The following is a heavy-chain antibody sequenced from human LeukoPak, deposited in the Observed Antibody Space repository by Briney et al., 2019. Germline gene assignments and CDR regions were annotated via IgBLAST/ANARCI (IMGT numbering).Heavy chain of an antibody. CDR3: AREGVELGYCSSTSCSWFDP. D-gene: IGHD2-2*01. V-gene: IGHV1-18*01. Sequence: ASVKVSCKASGYTFTSYGISWVRQAPGQGLEWMGWISAYNGNTNYAQKLQGRVTMTTDTSTSTAYIELRSLRSDDTAVYYCAREGVELGYCSSTSCSWFDPWGQGTLVTVSS. CDR2: ISAYNGNT. J-gene: IGHJ5*02. CDR1: GYTFTSYG.